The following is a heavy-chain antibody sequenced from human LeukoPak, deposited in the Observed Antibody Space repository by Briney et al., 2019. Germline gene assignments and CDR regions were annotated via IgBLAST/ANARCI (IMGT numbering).Heavy chain of an antibody. Sequence: GASVKVSCKASGYTFTSYDINWVRQATGQGLEWMGWMNPNSGNTGYAQKFQGRVTMTRNTSISTAYMELSSLRSEYTAVYYCARVSSPLFSSSWYYYYYGMDVWGQGTTVTVSS. D-gene: IGHD6-13*01. CDR3: ARVSSPLFSSSWYYYYYGMDV. CDR2: MNPNSGNT. J-gene: IGHJ6*02. V-gene: IGHV1-8*01. CDR1: GYTFTSYD.